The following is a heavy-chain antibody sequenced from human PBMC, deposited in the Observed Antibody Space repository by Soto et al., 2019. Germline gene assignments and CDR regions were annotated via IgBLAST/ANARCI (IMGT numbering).Heavy chain of an antibody. CDR2: IYSGGST. J-gene: IGHJ5*02. CDR1: GFTVSSNY. Sequence: GSLRLSCAASGFTVSSNYMSWVRQAPGKGLEWVSVIYSGGSTYYADSVKGRFTISRDNSKNTLYLQMNSLRAEDTAVYYCAKVPGAVAAGYNWFDPWGQGTLVTVSS. CDR3: AKVPGAVAAGYNWFDP. D-gene: IGHD6-19*01. V-gene: IGHV3-53*01.